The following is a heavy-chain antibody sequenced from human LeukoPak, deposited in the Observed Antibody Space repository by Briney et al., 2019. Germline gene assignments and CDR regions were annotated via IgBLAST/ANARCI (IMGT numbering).Heavy chain of an antibody. V-gene: IGHV4-39*07. CDR2: IYYSGNT. J-gene: IGHJ3*02. CDR3: ARERAKRWLQSFRAFDI. D-gene: IGHD5-24*01. Sequence: SETLSLTCTVSGGSISSSIYFWGWIRQPPGKGLEWIGSIYYSGNTYYNPSLKSRVTISMDTSKNQFSLKLSSVTAADTAVYYCARERAKRWLQSFRAFDIWGQGTIVTVSS. CDR1: GGSISSSIYF.